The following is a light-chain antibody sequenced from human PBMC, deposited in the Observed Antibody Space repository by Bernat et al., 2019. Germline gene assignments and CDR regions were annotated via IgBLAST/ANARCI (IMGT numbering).Light chain of an antibody. Sequence: QSALTQPRSVSGSPGQSVTISCTGTSNDIGGYNYVSWYQQHPGEVPKLIIYDVSQRPSGVPDRFSASKSGNTASLTNSGLQIEDEADYYCSSYTATYTLVVFGGGTQLTVL. CDR3: SSYTATYTLVV. CDR1: SNDIGGYNY. CDR2: DVS. V-gene: IGLV2-11*01. J-gene: IGLJ2*01.